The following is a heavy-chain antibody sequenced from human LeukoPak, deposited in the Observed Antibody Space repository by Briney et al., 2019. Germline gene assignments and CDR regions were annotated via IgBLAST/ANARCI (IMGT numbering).Heavy chain of an antibody. D-gene: IGHD6-19*01. CDR3: AREIQAVAGTGDY. CDR1: PLTFSSYS. Sequence: SGGSLRLSCAGSPLTFSSYSLNWIRQAPGKGLEWVSSISSSSSYIYYADSVKGRFTISRDNSKNTLYLQMNSLRAEGTAVYYCAREIQAVAGTGDYWGQGTLVTVSS. V-gene: IGHV3-21*01. CDR2: ISSSSSYI. J-gene: IGHJ4*02.